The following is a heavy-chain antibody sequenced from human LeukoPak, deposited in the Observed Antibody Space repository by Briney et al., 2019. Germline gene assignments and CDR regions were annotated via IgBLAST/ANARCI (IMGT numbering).Heavy chain of an antibody. CDR2: IYPNSGGT. V-gene: IGHV1-2*02. CDR3: AGSDSSGYFPFDY. Sequence: AVQVSCKASGYTLTGYYTHWVRPAPRQGLEWMGWIYPNSGGTNYAQKLQGRVTMTSDTSISTAYMELSRLRSDDTAVYYCAGSDSSGYFPFDYWGQGTLVTVSS. J-gene: IGHJ4*02. D-gene: IGHD3-22*01. CDR1: GYTLTGYY.